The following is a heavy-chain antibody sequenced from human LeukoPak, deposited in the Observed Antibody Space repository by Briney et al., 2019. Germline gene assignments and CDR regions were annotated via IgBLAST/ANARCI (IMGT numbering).Heavy chain of an antibody. J-gene: IGHJ4*02. V-gene: IGHV3-7*01. D-gene: IGHD5-12*01. CDR2: IKKDGSEK. CDR3: AKDGAWLRFDD. Sequence: GGSLRLSCAASGFTFSSYWMSWVRQAPGKGLEWVANIKKDGSEKYYVDSVKGRFTISRDNAKTSLYLQMNSLRAEDTAVYYCAKDGAWLRFDDWGQGTLVTVSS. CDR1: GFTFSSYW.